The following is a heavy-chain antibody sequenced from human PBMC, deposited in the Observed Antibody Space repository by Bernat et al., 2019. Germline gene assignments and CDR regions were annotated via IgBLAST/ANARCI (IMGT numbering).Heavy chain of an antibody. V-gene: IGHV3-15*01. Sequence: EVQLVESGGGLVKPGESLRLSCAASGFIFSSAWMSWVRQAPGKGLEWVGLIKSKTDGETIDYATPVKGRFTISRDDSKNMVHLQMNSLKTEDTAVYYCTILDFMPTRNAYWGQGTRVTVSS. D-gene: IGHD2-2*01. J-gene: IGHJ4*02. CDR3: TILDFMPTRNAY. CDR2: IKSKTDGETI. CDR1: GFIFSSAW.